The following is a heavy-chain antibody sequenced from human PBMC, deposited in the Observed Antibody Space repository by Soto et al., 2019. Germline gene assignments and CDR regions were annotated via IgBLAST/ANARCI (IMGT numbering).Heavy chain of an antibody. CDR3: ARGKGGTAMVYYYYYGMDV. D-gene: IGHD5-18*01. CDR2: INHSGST. J-gene: IGHJ6*02. Sequence: SETLSLTCAVYGGSFSGYYWSWIRQPPGKGLEWIGEINHSGSTNYNPSLKSRVTISVDTPKNQFSLKLSSVTAADTAVYYRARGKGGTAMVYYYYYGMDVWGQGTTVTVSS. CDR1: GGSFSGYY. V-gene: IGHV4-34*01.